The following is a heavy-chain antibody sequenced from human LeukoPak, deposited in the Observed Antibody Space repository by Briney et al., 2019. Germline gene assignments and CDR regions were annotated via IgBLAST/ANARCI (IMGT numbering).Heavy chain of an antibody. Sequence: GGSLRLSCAASGFTFSTYGMHWVRQAPGKGLEWVAVISFDGSNKYYADSVKGRFTISRDNSKNTLYLQVNGLRAEDTAVYYCATPFEGVYSDYGRNYFDYWGQGTLVTVSS. CDR1: GFTFSTYG. J-gene: IGHJ4*02. CDR3: ATPFEGVYSDYGRNYFDY. D-gene: IGHD5-12*01. V-gene: IGHV3-30*03. CDR2: ISFDGSNK.